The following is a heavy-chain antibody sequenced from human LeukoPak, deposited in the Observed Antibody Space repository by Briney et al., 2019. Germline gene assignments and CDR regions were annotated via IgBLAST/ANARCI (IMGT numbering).Heavy chain of an antibody. Sequence: SETLSLTCAVSGGSISSGGYSWSWIRQPPGKGLEWIRYIYHSGSTYYNPSLKSRVTISVDRSKNQFSLKVRSVTPADTAVYYCARKLGIAVGDYYYYGLDVWDQGTTVTVSS. CDR1: GGSISSGGYS. J-gene: IGHJ6*02. CDR2: IYHSGST. CDR3: ARKLGIAVGDYYYYGLDV. V-gene: IGHV4-30-2*02. D-gene: IGHD6-19*01.